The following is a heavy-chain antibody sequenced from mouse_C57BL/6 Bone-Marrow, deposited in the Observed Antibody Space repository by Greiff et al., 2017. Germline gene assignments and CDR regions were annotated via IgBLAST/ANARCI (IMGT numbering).Heavy chain of an antibody. J-gene: IGHJ4*01. CDR1: GFTFTDYY. CDR3: ARSLNWENAMDY. CDR2: IRNKANGYTT. D-gene: IGHD4-1*01. V-gene: IGHV7-3*01. Sequence: EVQGVESGGGLVQPGGSLSLSCAASGFTFTDYYMSWVRQPPGKALEWLGFIRNKANGYTTEYSASVKGRFTISRDNSQSILYLQMNALRAEDSATYDWARSLNWENAMDYWGQGTSITVSS.